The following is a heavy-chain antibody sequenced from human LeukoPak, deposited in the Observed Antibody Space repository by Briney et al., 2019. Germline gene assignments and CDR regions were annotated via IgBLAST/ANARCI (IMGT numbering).Heavy chain of an antibody. CDR1: GFTFSSYS. J-gene: IGHJ4*02. CDR2: ISSSSSYI. D-gene: IGHD5-12*01. V-gene: IGHV3-21*06. CDR3: ARDRGYSGYDDFRY. Sequence: PGGSLRLSCAASGFTFSSYSMNWVRQAPGKGLEWVSSISSSSSYIYYADSVKGRFTISRDNVNNLLYLQMNSLRAEDTAVYYCARDRGYSGYDDFRYWGQGTLVTVSS.